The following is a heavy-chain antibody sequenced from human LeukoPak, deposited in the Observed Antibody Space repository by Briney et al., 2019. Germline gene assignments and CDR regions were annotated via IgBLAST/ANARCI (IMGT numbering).Heavy chain of an antibody. J-gene: IGHJ4*02. V-gene: IGHV1-2*06. Sequence: ASAKVSCKASGYTFTGYYMHWVRQAPGQGLEWMGRINPNSGGTNYAQKFQGRVTMTRDTSISTAYMELSRLRSDDTAVYYCARDYGDFSYYFDYWGQGTLVTVSS. D-gene: IGHD4-17*01. CDR2: INPNSGGT. CDR3: ARDYGDFSYYFDY. CDR1: GYTFTGYY.